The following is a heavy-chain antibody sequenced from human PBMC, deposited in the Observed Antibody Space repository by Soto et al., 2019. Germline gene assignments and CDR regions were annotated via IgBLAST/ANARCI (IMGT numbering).Heavy chain of an antibody. V-gene: IGHV1-69*02. J-gene: IGHJ5*02. CDR3: ARGSGDYEEGFDP. D-gene: IGHD4-17*01. CDR2: IIPILGIA. Sequence: QVQLVQSGAEVKKPGSSVKVSCKASGGTFSSYTISWVRQAPGQGLEWMGRIIPILGIANYAQKFQGRVTITADKSTSTAYMELSSLSSEDTAVYYCARGSGDYEEGFDPWGQGTLVTVSS. CDR1: GGTFSSYT.